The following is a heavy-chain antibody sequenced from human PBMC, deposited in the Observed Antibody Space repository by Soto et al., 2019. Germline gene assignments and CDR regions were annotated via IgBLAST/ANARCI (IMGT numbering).Heavy chain of an antibody. CDR3: ARAIKYYDILTGYFSEGYFDY. Sequence: SETLSLTCTVSGGSISSYYWSWIRQPPGKGLEWIGYIYYSGSTNYNPSLKSRVTISVDTSKNQFSLKLSSVTAADTAVYYCARAIKYYDILTGYFSEGYFDYWGQGTLVTVSS. V-gene: IGHV4-59*01. CDR1: GGSISSYY. D-gene: IGHD3-9*01. CDR2: IYYSGST. J-gene: IGHJ4*02.